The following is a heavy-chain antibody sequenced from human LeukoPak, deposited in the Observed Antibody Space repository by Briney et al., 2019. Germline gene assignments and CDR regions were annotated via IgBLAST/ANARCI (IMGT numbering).Heavy chain of an antibody. J-gene: IGHJ5*02. V-gene: IGHV3-7*01. D-gene: IGHD3-16*01. CDR1: GFTISDYW. CDR2: IKQDGVEK. Sequence: GGSLRLSCAASGFTISDYWMTWVRQAPGKGLEWVANIKQDGVEKSYVDSVKGRFTISRDNANNSIFLQMNSLRVEDTAIYYCVRDGGTDWYDPCGHGTLVSVSS. CDR3: VRDGGTDWYDP.